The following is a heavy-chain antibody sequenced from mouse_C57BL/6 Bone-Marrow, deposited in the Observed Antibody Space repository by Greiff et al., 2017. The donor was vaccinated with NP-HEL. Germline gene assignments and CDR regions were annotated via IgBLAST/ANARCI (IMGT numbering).Heavy chain of an antibody. J-gene: IGHJ1*03. CDR2: IDPSDSYT. Sequence: VQLQQPGAELVMPGASVKLSCKASGYTFTSYWMHWVKQRPGQGLEWIGEIDPSDSYTNYNQKFKGKSTLTVDKSSSTAYMQLSSLTSEDSAVYYGAREGASYYGSSYGYFDVWGTGTTVTVSS. D-gene: IGHD1-1*01. V-gene: IGHV1-69*01. CDR1: GYTFTSYW. CDR3: AREGASYYGSSYGYFDV.